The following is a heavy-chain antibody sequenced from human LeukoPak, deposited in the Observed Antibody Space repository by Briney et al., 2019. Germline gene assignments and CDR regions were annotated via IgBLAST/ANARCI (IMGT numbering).Heavy chain of an antibody. V-gene: IGHV3-21*04. CDR3: AAKILGSAPFDF. D-gene: IGHD3-10*01. CDR1: GFTFSSYS. Sequence: GGSLRLSCAASGFTFSSYSMNWVRQAPGKGLEWVSSISSSSSYIYYADSVKGRFTISRDNAKNSLYLQMNSLRAEDTAVYFCAAKILGSAPFDFWGQGTLVTVSA. J-gene: IGHJ4*02. CDR2: ISSSSSYI.